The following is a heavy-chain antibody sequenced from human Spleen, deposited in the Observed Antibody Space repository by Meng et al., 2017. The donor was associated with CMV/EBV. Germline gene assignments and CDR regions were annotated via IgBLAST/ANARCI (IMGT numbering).Heavy chain of an antibody. CDR1: GYPFSSYA. Sequence: SFKASGYPFSSYAIHWVRQAPGQRLEWMGWINTGNGNPKYSQKFHGRVTITRDTSASTAYMELSSLRSEDTAVYYCARGVGTLIIDYWGQGTLVTVSS. CDR2: INTGNGNP. J-gene: IGHJ4*02. CDR3: ARGVGTLIIDY. V-gene: IGHV1-3*04. D-gene: IGHD4-23*01.